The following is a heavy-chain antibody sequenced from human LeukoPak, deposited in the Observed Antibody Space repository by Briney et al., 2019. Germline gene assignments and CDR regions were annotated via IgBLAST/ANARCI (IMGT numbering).Heavy chain of an antibody. CDR3: ARTPSGGSWKEYYYYYYMDV. D-gene: IGHD2-15*01. Sequence: GGSLRLSCAASGFTFSSYSMNWVRQAPGKGLEWVSYISSSSSTIYYADSVKGRFTISRDNAKNSLYLQMNSLRAEDTAVYYCARTPSGGSWKEYYYYYYMDVWGKGTTVTVSS. V-gene: IGHV3-48*04. CDR2: ISSSSSTI. J-gene: IGHJ6*03. CDR1: GFTFSSYS.